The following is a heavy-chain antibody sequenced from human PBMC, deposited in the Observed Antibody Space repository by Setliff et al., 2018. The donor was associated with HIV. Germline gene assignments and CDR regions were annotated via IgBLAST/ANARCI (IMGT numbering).Heavy chain of an antibody. Sequence: GGSLRLSCAANGFSFSSYAMSWVRQAPGKGLEWVSGIGGSGGSTSYADSVKGRFTMSRDYSKNTIYLQMSSLRAEDSAVYYCAKSASWDLRGWLHWGQGTPVTVSS. D-gene: IGHD6-19*01. CDR1: GFSFSSYA. CDR2: IGGSGGST. CDR3: AKSASWDLRGWLH. V-gene: IGHV3-23*01. J-gene: IGHJ4*02.